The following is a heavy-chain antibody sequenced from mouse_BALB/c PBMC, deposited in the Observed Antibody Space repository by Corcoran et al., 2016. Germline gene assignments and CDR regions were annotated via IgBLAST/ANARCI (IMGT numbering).Heavy chain of an antibody. CDR3: ARRESPYYCVY. V-gene: IGHV8-12*01. J-gene: IGHJ2*01. Sequence: QVTLKESGPGILQPSQTLSLTCSFSGFSLSTSGMGVSWIRQPSGKGLEWLAHIYWDDEKRYNPSLKRRFTIYKDTSSNQVFLKITSVDTVDTATYYCARRESPYYCVYWGQGTTLTVSS. CDR1: GFSLSTSGMG. CDR2: IYWDDEK.